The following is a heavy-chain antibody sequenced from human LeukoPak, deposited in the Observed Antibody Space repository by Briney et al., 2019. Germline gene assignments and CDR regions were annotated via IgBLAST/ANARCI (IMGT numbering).Heavy chain of an antibody. CDR1: GGTFSSYA. Sequence: SVTVSCKASGGTFSSYAISWVRQAPGQGLEWMGRIIPILGIANYAQKSQGRVTITADKSTSTAYMELSSLRSEDTAVYYCGGRTVAATSGSDYWGQGTLVTVSS. CDR2: IIPILGIA. CDR3: GGRTVAATSGSDY. J-gene: IGHJ4*02. V-gene: IGHV1-69*10. D-gene: IGHD6-19*01.